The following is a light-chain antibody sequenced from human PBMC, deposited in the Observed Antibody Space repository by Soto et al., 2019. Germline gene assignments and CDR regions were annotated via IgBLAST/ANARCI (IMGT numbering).Light chain of an antibody. V-gene: IGLV2-14*01. J-gene: IGLJ1*01. CDR1: SSDIGGYDY. CDR2: EVR. Sequence: SALTQPASVSGSTGQSITISCTGTSSDIGGYDYVSWYQQRPGKAPKLMIYEVRYRPSGVSNRFSGSKSGSTASLTISGLQAEDEAVYYCCSYTRTSNHYFFGSGTKVTVL. CDR3: CSYTRTSNHYF.